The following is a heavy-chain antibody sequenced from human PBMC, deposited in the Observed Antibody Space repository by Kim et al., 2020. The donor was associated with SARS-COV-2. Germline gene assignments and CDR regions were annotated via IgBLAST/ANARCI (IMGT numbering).Heavy chain of an antibody. V-gene: IGHV5-10-1*01. CDR3: ARHLPIFGVVIIRWRGMDV. CDR1: GYSFTSYW. J-gene: IGHJ6*02. D-gene: IGHD3-3*01. Sequence: GESLKISCKGSGYSFTSYWISWVRQMPGKGLEWMGRIDPSDSYTNYSPSFQGHVTISADKSISTAYLQWSSLKASDTAMYYCARHLPIFGVVIIRWRGMDVWGQGTTVTVSS. CDR2: IDPSDSYT.